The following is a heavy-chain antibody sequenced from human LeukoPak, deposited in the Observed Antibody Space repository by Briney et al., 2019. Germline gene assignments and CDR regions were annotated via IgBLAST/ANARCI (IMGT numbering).Heavy chain of an antibody. CDR2: IYPGDSRT. Sequence: GESLKISCKGSGDTFATSWIGWVRQLPGKGLEWMGVIYPGDSRTRYNPSFQGQVTISADRSINTAYLRWNSLKASDTAMYYCGRRKFSSPWSDPWGQGTLVTVSS. CDR1: GDTFATSW. V-gene: IGHV5-51*01. D-gene: IGHD2-2*01. CDR3: GRRKFSSPWSDP. J-gene: IGHJ5*02.